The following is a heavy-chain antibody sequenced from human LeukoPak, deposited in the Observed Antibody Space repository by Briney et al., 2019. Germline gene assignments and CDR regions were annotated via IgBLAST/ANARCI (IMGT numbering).Heavy chain of an antibody. V-gene: IGHV3-23*01. CDR3: AKGESIFEY. CDR1: GFSFSSYA. CDR2: ITDSGTST. Sequence: GGSLRLSCAASGFSFSSYAMSWVRQAPGEGLEWVSAITDSGTSTYYADSVKGRFTISRENSKNTLYLQMNSLRAEDTAVYYCAKGESIFEYWGQGTLVTVSS. D-gene: IGHD3-10*01. J-gene: IGHJ4*02.